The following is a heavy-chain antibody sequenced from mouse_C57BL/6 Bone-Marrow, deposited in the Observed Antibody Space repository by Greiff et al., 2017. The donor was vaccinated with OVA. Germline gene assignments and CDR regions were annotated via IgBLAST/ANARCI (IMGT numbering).Heavy chain of an antibody. D-gene: IGHD2-1*01. V-gene: IGHV3-6*01. J-gene: IGHJ3*01. CDR2: ISYDGSN. Sequence: EVKLQESGPGLVKPSQSLSLTCSVTGYSITSGYYWNWIRQFPGNKLEWMGYISYDGSNNYNPSLKNRISITRDTSKNQFFLKLNSVTTEDTATYYCARNYGNSFAYWGQGTLVTVSA. CDR3: ARNYGNSFAY. CDR1: GYSITSGYY.